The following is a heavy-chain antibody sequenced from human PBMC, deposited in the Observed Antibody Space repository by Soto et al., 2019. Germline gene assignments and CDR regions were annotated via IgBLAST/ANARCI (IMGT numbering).Heavy chain of an antibody. CDR3: AREVVGPTLNWFDP. CDR1: GGSVSCRDYN. D-gene: IGHD3-22*01. CDR2: IYFSGTT. Sequence: PSATQSLTCTASGGSVSCRDYNWSWIRQPPGKGLEWIGYIYFSGTTIYNPSLKSRVTISLDTSKNRFSLKLSSVTAADTAVYYCAREVVGPTLNWFDPWGQGTLVTLSS. J-gene: IGHJ5*02. V-gene: IGHV4-61*08.